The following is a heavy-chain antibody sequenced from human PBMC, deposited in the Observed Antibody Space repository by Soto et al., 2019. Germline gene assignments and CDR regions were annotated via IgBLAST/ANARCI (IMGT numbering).Heavy chain of an antibody. V-gene: IGHV4-34*01. Sequence: QVQLQQWGAGLLKPSETLSLTCAVYGGSLSGYYWSWIRQPPGKALEWIGEINHSGNTNYNPSLKSRVTISVDTSKNQLFLNLSSVTAADTAMYFCARHHVRGRTIAGAAEFWGQGTLVTASS. J-gene: IGHJ4*02. CDR1: GGSLSGYY. CDR2: INHSGNT. CDR3: ARHHVRGRTIAGAAEF. D-gene: IGHD1-26*01.